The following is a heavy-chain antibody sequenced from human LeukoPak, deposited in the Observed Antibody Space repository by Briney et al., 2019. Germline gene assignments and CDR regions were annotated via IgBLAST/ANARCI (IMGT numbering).Heavy chain of an antibody. D-gene: IGHD6-19*01. CDR2: ISSDSSTN. CDR1: GFTFSSYS. Sequence: GGSLRLSCAASGFTFSSYSMNWVRQAPGQGPEWISYISSDSSTNYYADSVKGRFTISRDNAQNSMYLQMNSLRAEDTAVYYCARDVYSSGWYGLSNWGQGTLVTVSS. V-gene: IGHV3-48*01. CDR3: ARDVYSSGWYGLSN. J-gene: IGHJ4*02.